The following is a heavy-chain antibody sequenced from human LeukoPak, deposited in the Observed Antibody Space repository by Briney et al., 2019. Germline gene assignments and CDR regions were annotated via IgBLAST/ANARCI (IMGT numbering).Heavy chain of an antibody. D-gene: IGHD4-17*01. CDR1: GYTFTSYG. CDR2: ISAYNGNT. CDR3: ARRGDYGDSLSYYTMDV. Sequence: GASVKVSCKASGYTFTSYGLSWVRQAPGQGLEWIGWISAYNGNTNYAQKLQGRVTMTTDTSTSTAYMELRSLTSDDTAVYYCARRGDYGDSLSYYTMDVWGQGTTVTVSS. V-gene: IGHV1-18*01. J-gene: IGHJ6*02.